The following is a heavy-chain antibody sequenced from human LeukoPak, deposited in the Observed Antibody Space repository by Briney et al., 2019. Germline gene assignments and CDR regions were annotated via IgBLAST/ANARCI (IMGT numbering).Heavy chain of an antibody. V-gene: IGHV4-61*02. D-gene: IGHD3-10*01. CDR1: GDSISSSAYY. Sequence: SETLSLTCTISGDSISSSAYYWTWTRQPAGKGLEWIGRIYTTGSPDYSPSLRGRVTISVDTSMNQFSLKLTSVSAADTAVYYCARDRGVTTARGVPSWFDPWGQGILVTVSS. CDR3: ARDRGVTTARGVPSWFDP. J-gene: IGHJ5*02. CDR2: IYTTGSP.